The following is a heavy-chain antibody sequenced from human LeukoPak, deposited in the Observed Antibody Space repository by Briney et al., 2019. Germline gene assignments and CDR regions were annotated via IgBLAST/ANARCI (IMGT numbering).Heavy chain of an antibody. CDR2: INPNSGGT. CDR3: AVYGSGSYYKGYYFDY. V-gene: IGHV1-2*02. J-gene: IGHJ4*02. D-gene: IGHD3-10*01. CDR1: GYTFTGYY. Sequence: GASVKVSCEASGYTFTGYYMHWVRQAPGQGLEWMGWINPNSGGTNYAQKFQGRVTMTRDTSISTAYMELSRLRSDDTAVYYCAVYGSGSYYKGYYFDYWGQGTLVTVSS.